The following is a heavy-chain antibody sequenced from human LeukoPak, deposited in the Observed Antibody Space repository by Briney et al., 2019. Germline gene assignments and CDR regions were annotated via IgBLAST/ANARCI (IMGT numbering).Heavy chain of an antibody. CDR2: ISGNGGNT. D-gene: IGHD1-7*01. V-gene: IGHV3-43*02. Sequence: GGSLRLSCAASGFIFDDYAMHWVRQVPGKGLEWVSLISGNGGNTYYADSVKGRFTISRDNSKNSLYLQMNSLRTEDTALYYCAKDISNWNSRHFDYWGQGTLVTVSS. CDR3: AKDISNWNSRHFDY. CDR1: GFIFDDYA. J-gene: IGHJ4*02.